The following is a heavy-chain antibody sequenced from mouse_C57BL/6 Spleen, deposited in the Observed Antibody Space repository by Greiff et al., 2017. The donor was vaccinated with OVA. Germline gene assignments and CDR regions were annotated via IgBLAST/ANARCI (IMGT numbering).Heavy chain of an antibody. CDR1: GYSITSGYD. J-gene: IGHJ4*01. Sequence: VQLKESGPGMVKPSQSLSLTCTVTGYSITSGYDWHWIRHFPGNKLEWMGYISYSGSTNYNPSLKSRISITHDTSKNHYFLKLNSVTTEDTATYYCARGSNYHAMDYWGQGTSVTVSS. CDR2: ISYSGST. V-gene: IGHV3-1*01. D-gene: IGHD2-5*01. CDR3: ARGSNYHAMDY.